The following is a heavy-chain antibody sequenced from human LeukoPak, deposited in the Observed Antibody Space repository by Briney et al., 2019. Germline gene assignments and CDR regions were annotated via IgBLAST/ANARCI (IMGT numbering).Heavy chain of an antibody. CDR1: GYTFTSYY. CDR2: INPSGGST. CDR3: ARADTVNYYYYMDV. Sequence: ASAKVSCKASGYTFTSYYTHWVRQAPGQGLEWMGIINPSGGSTSYAQKFQGRVTMTRDMSTSTVYMELSSLRSDDTAVYYCARADTVNYYYYMDVWGKGTPVTVSS. V-gene: IGHV1-46*01. J-gene: IGHJ6*03. D-gene: IGHD4-17*01.